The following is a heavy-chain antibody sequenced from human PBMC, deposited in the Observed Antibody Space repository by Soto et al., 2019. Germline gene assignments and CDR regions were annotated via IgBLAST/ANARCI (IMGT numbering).Heavy chain of an antibody. CDR3: ARAPYSSSWPFAY. D-gene: IGHD6-13*01. CDR2: INHSGST. CDR1: GGSFSGYY. V-gene: IGHV4-34*01. J-gene: IGHJ4*02. Sequence: PSETLSLTCAVYGGSFSGYYWSWIRQPPGKGLEWIGEINHSGSTNYNPSLKSRVTISVDTSKNQFSLKLSSVTAADTAVYYCARAPYSSSWPFAYWGQGTLVTVSS.